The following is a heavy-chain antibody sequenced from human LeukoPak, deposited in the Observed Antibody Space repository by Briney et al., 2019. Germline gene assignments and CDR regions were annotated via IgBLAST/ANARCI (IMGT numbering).Heavy chain of an antibody. CDR2: IYYSGTT. D-gene: IGHD1-1*01. Sequence: PSETLSLTCTVSGSSISSGGYYWSWIRQHPGEGLEWIGYIYYSGTTYYNPSLKSRVSISVDTSKNQFSLKLSSVTAADTAVYYCARLYNWSFGGLKDKDKFDYWGQGTLVTVSS. J-gene: IGHJ4*02. CDR1: GSSISSGGYY. V-gene: IGHV4-31*03. CDR3: ARLYNWSFGGLKDKDKFDY.